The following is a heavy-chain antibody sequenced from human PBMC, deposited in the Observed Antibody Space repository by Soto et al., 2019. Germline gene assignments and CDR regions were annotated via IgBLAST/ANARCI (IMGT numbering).Heavy chain of an antibody. CDR3: ARGRFWSGNFDH. V-gene: IGHV4-34*01. D-gene: IGHD3-3*01. Sequence: QVQLQQWGAGLLKPSETLSLTCAIYGGSFSDYFWSWIRQSPGKGLEWIGESNHSGSTNYNSSLKSRVTISVDTSKSQFFLKLTSVTAADTAVYYCARGRFWSGNFDHWGQGTLVTVS. CDR1: GGSFSDYF. J-gene: IGHJ4*02. CDR2: SNHSGST.